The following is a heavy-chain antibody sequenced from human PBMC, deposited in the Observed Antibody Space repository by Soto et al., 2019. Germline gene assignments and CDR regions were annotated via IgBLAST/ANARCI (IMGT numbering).Heavy chain of an antibody. J-gene: IGHJ6*02. D-gene: IGHD2-15*01. CDR2: INPNTGDT. Sequence: ASVKVSCKTSGYTFTGYYIHWVRQAPGQGLEWMGWINPNTGDTNYAQRFEDWVTMTRDTSISTAYMELRRLKSDDTAMYYCARDRGYSSSYNYYFYYAMDVWGQGTTVTVSS. CDR3: ARDRGYSSSYNYYFYYAMDV. V-gene: IGHV1-2*04. CDR1: GYTFTGYY.